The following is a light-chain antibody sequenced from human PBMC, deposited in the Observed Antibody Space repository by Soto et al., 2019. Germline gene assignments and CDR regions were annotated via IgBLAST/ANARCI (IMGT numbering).Light chain of an antibody. Sequence: EIVLTQSPGTLSLSPGEIATLACRTSQFVYNRQLALYQQRSRHAPRLVIHCASRRATGLPDKFSGSGSGTDFILTVSRLEPEDFAVYYCQLHVPSPPGYTFGQGTKVEIK. CDR3: QLHVPSPPGYT. CDR2: CAS. V-gene: IGKV3-20*01. CDR1: QFVYNRQ. J-gene: IGKJ2*01.